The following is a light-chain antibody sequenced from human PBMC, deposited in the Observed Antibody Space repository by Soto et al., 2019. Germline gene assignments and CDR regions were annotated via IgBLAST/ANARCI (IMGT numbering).Light chain of an antibody. CDR3: QQYGSSPPVT. CDR2: GAS. CDR1: QSISNSY. V-gene: IGKV3-20*01. J-gene: IGKJ4*01. Sequence: EFVLTQSPGTLSLSPGERATLSCRASQSISNSYLAWYHQKPGQAPRLLIYGASNRATGIPDRFSGSGSGTDFTLTISRLEPEDFAVYYCQQYGSSPPVTFGGGTKVDIK.